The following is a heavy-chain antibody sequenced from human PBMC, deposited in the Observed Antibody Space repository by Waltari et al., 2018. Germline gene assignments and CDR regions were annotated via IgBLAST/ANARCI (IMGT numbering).Heavy chain of an antibody. V-gene: IGHV4-39*07. Sequence: QVQLQESGPGLVKPSETLSLTCSVSGGSISGSVYYWGWIRQPPGKGLEYIGSSYYDGTAFYNPSLKTPVTISVDTSYNQFSLKRKSVTAADTAMYFCVRDRGLRTFFDHWGQGTLVTVSS. CDR1: GGSISGSVYY. CDR3: VRDRGLRTFFDH. D-gene: IGHD4-17*01. CDR2: SYYDGTA. J-gene: IGHJ4*02.